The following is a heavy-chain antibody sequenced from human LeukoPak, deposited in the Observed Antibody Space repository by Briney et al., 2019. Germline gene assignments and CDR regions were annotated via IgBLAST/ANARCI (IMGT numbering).Heavy chain of an antibody. D-gene: IGHD6-13*01. Sequence: PSETLSLTCTVSGGSISDYFWSWIRQPPGKGLEWVGYIYYSGSTNYNPSLKSRVTISVDTSKNQFSLKLSSVTAADTAVYYCARHPRSSSWFDYWGQGTLVTVSS. CDR2: IYYSGST. V-gene: IGHV4-59*08. J-gene: IGHJ4*02. CDR3: ARHPRSSSWFDY. CDR1: GGSISDYF.